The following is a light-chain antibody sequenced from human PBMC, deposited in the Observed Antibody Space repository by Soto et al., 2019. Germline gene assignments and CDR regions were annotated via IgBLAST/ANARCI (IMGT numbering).Light chain of an antibody. V-gene: IGLV2-14*01. J-gene: IGLJ1*01. CDR2: DVN. CDR1: SSDVGGYNY. CDR3: SSYTRSNTYV. Sequence: QSVLTQPASVSGSPGQSITISCTGTSSDVGGYNYVSWYQQHPGKAPKLMIYDVNNRPSGVSNRFSGSKSGNTASLTISGLQAEDEADYYCSSYTRSNTYVFGTGTKVTVL.